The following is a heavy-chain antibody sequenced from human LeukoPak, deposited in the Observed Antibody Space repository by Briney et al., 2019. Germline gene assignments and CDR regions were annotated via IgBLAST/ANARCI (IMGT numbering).Heavy chain of an antibody. CDR1: GGSISSSSYY. CDR2: IDYSGST. J-gene: IGHJ4*02. V-gene: IGHV4-39*01. D-gene: IGHD6-19*01. CDR3: ANIVNSSVWRW. Sequence: PSETLSLTCTVSGGSISSSSYYWGWIRQPPGKGLEWIGTIDYSGSTYYNPSLKSRVTISVDTSKNQLSLKLSSVTAADTAIYYCANIVNSSVWRWGGQGTLVTVSS.